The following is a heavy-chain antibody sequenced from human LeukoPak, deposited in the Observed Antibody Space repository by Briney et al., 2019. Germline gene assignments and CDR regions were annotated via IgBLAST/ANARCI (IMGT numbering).Heavy chain of an antibody. CDR3: TRSYYGLYDF. CDR1: GGPISSYY. V-gene: IGHV4-59*01. D-gene: IGHD1-26*01. Sequence: SETLSLTCTVSGGPISSYYWSWIRQPPGKGLEWIGYIYYSGSTNYNPSLKSRVTISVDTSKNQFSLKLSSVTAADTAVYYCTRSYYGLYDFWGQGTMVTVSS. J-gene: IGHJ3*01. CDR2: IYYSGST.